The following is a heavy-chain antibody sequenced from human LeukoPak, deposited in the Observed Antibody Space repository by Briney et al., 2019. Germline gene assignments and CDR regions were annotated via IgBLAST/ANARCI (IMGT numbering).Heavy chain of an antibody. J-gene: IGHJ3*02. CDR3: ARGSPGGQQLVGDDAFDI. CDR1: GYSISSGYY. D-gene: IGHD6-13*01. CDR2: IYHSGST. Sequence: SETLSLTCTVSGYSISSGYYWGWIRQPPGKGLEWIGSIYHSGSTYYDPSLKSRVTISVDTSKNQFSLKLSSVTAADTAVYYCARGSPGGQQLVGDDAFDIWGQGTMVTVSS. V-gene: IGHV4-38-2*02.